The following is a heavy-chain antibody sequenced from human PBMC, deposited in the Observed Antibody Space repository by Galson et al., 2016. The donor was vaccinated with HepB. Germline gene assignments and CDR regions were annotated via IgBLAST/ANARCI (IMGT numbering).Heavy chain of an antibody. V-gene: IGHV3-23*01. CDR1: GFTFSNYA. D-gene: IGHD6-19*01. CDR2: IRGSGDST. CDR3: AKDRTYGSGCYLDYFEN. J-gene: IGHJ4*02. Sequence: SLRLSCAASGFTFSNYAMSWVRQAPGKGLEWVSAIRGSGDSTYYADSVKGRFTTSRDNSKNTLYLQMNSLRAEDTAVYYCAKDRTYGSGCYLDYFENWGPGTLVTVSS.